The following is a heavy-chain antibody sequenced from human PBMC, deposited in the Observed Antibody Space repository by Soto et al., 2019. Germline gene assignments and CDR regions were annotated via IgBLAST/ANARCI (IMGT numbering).Heavy chain of an antibody. CDR2: ISSDGSHQ. CDR3: AKPYCSSTSRYLYYYDMDV. Sequence: QVQLVESGGGVVQPGRSLRLSCAASGFTFSTYAIHWVRQAPGKGLEWVAVISSDGSHQYYADSVRGRFTVSRDNSKNTHFLQMNSLRAEDKAGDYCAKPYCSSTSRYLYYYDMDVWGHGTTVTVSS. V-gene: IGHV3-30-3*01. J-gene: IGHJ6*02. D-gene: IGHD2-2*01. CDR1: GFTFSTYA.